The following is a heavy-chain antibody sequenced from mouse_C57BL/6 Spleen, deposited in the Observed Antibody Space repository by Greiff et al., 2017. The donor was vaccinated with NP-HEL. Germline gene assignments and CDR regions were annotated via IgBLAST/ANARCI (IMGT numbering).Heavy chain of an antibody. CDR2: ISSGSSTI. Sequence: EVKLQESGGGLVKPGGSLKLSCAASGFTFSDYGMHWVRQAPEKGLEWVAYISSGSSTIYYADTVKGRFTISRDNAKNTLFLQMTSLRSEDTAMYYCARGAYYSNDAYAMDYWGQGTSVTVSS. V-gene: IGHV5-17*01. J-gene: IGHJ4*01. D-gene: IGHD2-5*01. CDR3: ARGAYYSNDAYAMDY. CDR1: GFTFSDYG.